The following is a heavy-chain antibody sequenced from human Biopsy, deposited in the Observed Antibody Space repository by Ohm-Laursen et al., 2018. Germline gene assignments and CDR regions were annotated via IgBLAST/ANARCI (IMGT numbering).Heavy chain of an antibody. CDR1: GGSSSNSG. CDR3: ARASIMDV. CDR2: SIPMLGIA. V-gene: IGHV1-69*04. Sequence: SSVKVSCKASGGSSSNSGITWVRQAPGQGLEWMGRSIPMLGIANYAQKFQDRLTITSDKFTRTAYMELSSLRSEDTAVYYCARASIMDVWGQGTTVTVSS. D-gene: IGHD2/OR15-2a*01. J-gene: IGHJ6*02.